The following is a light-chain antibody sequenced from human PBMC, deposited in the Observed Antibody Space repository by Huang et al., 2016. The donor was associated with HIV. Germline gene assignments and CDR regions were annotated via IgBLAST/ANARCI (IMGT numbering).Light chain of an antibody. V-gene: IGKV3-15*01. J-gene: IGKJ1*01. Sequence: EVEMTQSPVTLSVSPGERATLSCRASQSVSTNVAWYQQKPGQAPRLLIYDASTRATGIPSMFSGSGSGTEFTLTISSLQSEDFALYYCQQYNFWPPWTFGQGTKVDLK. CDR1: QSVSTN. CDR3: QQYNFWPPWT. CDR2: DAS.